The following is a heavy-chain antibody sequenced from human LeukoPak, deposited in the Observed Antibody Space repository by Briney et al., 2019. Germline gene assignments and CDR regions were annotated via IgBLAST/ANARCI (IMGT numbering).Heavy chain of an antibody. CDR3: ARRDYGGKHFDY. CDR2: IYPDDSDT. J-gene: IGHJ4*02. Sequence: KPGESLKISCKTSGYSFTSYWITWVRQMPGKGLEWMGIIYPDDSDTTYSPSFQGQVTISADKSINTAYLQWSSLKASDTAMYYCARRDYGGKHFDYWGQGTLVTVPS. D-gene: IGHD4-23*01. V-gene: IGHV5-51*01. CDR1: GYSFTSYW.